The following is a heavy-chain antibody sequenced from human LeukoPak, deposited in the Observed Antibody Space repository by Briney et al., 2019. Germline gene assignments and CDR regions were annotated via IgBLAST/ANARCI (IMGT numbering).Heavy chain of an antibody. J-gene: IGHJ3*02. CDR1: GFTFSDYW. Sequence: GGSLRLSCAASGFTFSDYWMHWVRQAPGKGLGWVANIKQDGSEKYYVDSVKGRFTISRDNAKNSLFLQMNSLRAEDTAVYYCARALDLDAFDIWGQGTMVTVSS. CDR3: ARALDLDAFDI. CDR2: IKQDGSEK. V-gene: IGHV3-7*01.